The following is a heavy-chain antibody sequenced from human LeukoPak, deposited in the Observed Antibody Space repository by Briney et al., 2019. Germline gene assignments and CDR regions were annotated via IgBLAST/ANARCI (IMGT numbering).Heavy chain of an antibody. J-gene: IGHJ4*02. CDR2: LYREENT. CDR1: GLTDINND. D-gene: IGHD1-14*01. CDR3: ARGVEPLAAHTLAY. Sequence: GGSLSLSCSAWGLTDINNDMTGLRQAPERGREGVSGLYREENTKYTDSVQGRFTISRDNSKNTLYLEMNSPSPDDTAAYYCARGVEPLAAHTLAYWGPGTLVTVSS. V-gene: IGHV3-53*01.